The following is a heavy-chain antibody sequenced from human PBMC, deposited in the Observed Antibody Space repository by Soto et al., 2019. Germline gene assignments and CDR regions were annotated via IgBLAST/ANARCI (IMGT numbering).Heavy chain of an antibody. CDR2: MNPNSGNT. CDR3: ARAAEGYCSSTSCYGGGGYYYYYMDA. J-gene: IGHJ6*03. Sequence: ASVKVSCKASGYTFTSYDINWVRQATGQGLEWMGWMNPNSGNTGYAQKFQGRVTMTRNTSISTAYMELSSLRSEDTAVYYCARAAEGYCSSTSCYGGGGYYYYYMDAWGKGTTVTV. V-gene: IGHV1-8*01. CDR1: GYTFTSYD. D-gene: IGHD2-2*01.